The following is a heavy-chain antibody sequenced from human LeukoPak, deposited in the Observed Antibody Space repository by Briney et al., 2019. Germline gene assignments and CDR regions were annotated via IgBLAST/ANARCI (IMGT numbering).Heavy chain of an antibody. CDR2: ISAYNGNT. J-gene: IGHJ4*02. Sequence: GASLKVSCKASGYTFTSYGISWVRQAPGPGLEWMGWISAYNGNTNYAQKLQGRVTMTPDPSTSTAYMALRSLRSEDTAVYYCARVKHIKPTVAHYWGQGTLVTVSS. D-gene: IGHD4-23*01. V-gene: IGHV1-18*01. CDR1: GYTFTSYG. CDR3: ARVKHIKPTVAHY.